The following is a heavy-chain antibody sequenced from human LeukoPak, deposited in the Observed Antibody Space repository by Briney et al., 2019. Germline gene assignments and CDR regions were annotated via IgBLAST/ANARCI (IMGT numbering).Heavy chain of an antibody. V-gene: IGHV3-21*01. CDR3: ARVHYSSGWYEDN. CDR1: GFTFSSYS. D-gene: IGHD6-19*01. Sequence: TGGSLRLSCAASGFTFSSYSMNWVRQAPGKGLNWASSISSSSSYIYYADSVKGRFTISRDNAKNSLYMQMNSLRAEDTAVYYCARVHYSSGWYEDNWGQGTLVTVSS. J-gene: IGHJ4*02. CDR2: ISSSSSYI.